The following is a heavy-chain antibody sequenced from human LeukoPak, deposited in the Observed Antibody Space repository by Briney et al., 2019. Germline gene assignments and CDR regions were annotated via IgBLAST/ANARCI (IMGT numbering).Heavy chain of an antibody. V-gene: IGHV3-23*01. CDR1: GFTFSSYS. D-gene: IGHD6-13*01. CDR3: AKDRAQQLVLDF. Sequence: GGSLRLSCAASGFTFSSYSMNWVRQAPGKGLEWVSAIIGSGSSTYYADSVKGRFTISRDNSKNTLFLQMNSLRAEDTAVYYCAKDRAQQLVLDFWGQGTLVTVSS. CDR2: IIGSGSST. J-gene: IGHJ4*02.